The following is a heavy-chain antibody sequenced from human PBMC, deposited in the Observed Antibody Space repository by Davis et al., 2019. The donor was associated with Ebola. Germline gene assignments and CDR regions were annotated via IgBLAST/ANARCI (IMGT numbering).Heavy chain of an antibody. CDR1: GFIFSNYG. Sequence: PGGSLRLSCAASGFIFSNYGMHWIRQAPGKGLEWLAVIRFDGSGEYYADSVKGRFTISRDNPKNTLYLQMNSLRVEDTAIYYCAKVGTMMTPGQQDYWYFDLWGRGTLVTVSS. CDR2: IRFDGSGE. V-gene: IGHV3-30*02. D-gene: IGHD3-22*01. CDR3: AKVGTMMTPGQQDYWYFDL. J-gene: IGHJ2*01.